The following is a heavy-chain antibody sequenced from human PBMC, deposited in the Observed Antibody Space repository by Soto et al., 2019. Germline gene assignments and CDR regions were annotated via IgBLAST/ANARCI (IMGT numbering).Heavy chain of an antibody. CDR1: GFTFSDYY. CDR2: ISSSSSYT. CDR3: ARDLILTGYEDHYYYYYGMDV. V-gene: IGHV3-11*06. D-gene: IGHD3-9*01. Sequence: GGSLRLSCAASGFTFSDYYMSWIRQAPGKGLEWVSYISSSSSYTNYADSVKGRFTISRDNAKNSLYLQMNSLRAEDTAVYYCARDLILTGYEDHYYYYYGMDVWGQGTTVTVSS. J-gene: IGHJ6*02.